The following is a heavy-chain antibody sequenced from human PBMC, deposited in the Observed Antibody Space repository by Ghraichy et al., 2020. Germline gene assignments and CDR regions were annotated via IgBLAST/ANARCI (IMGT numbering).Heavy chain of an antibody. D-gene: IGHD2-21*02. Sequence: ASVKVSCKASGYTFTSYYMHWVRQAPGQGLEWMGIINPSGGSTSYAQKFQGRVTMTRDTSTSTVYMELSSLRSEDTAVYYCARDPAYCGGDCYGRLDPWGQGTLVTVSS. CDR2: INPSGGST. CDR3: ARDPAYCGGDCYGRLDP. CDR1: GYTFTSYY. V-gene: IGHV1-46*01. J-gene: IGHJ5*02.